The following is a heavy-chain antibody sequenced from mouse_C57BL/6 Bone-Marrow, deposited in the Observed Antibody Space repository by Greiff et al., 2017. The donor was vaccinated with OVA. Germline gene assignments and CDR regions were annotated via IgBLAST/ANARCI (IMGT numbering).Heavy chain of an antibody. Sequence: EVNVVDSGGGLVQSGRSLRLSCATSGFTFSDFYMEWVSQAPGKGLEWIAASRNKANDYTTEYSASVKGRIIVSRDTSQSILYLQMNALRAEDTAIYSCAREAGDYLDFWGTGTTVTVSS. D-gene: IGHD1-1*02. V-gene: IGHV7-1*01. CDR1: GFTFSDFY. CDR3: AREAGDYLDF. CDR2: SRNKANDYTT. J-gene: IGHJ1*03.